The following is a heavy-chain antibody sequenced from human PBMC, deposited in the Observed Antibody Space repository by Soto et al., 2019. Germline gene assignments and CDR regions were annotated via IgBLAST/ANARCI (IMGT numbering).Heavy chain of an antibody. D-gene: IGHD6-13*01. CDR3: ARGGKGASSTWYSSDY. Sequence: ASVKVSCKASGYTFTAYYMHWVRQAPGQGLEWMGIINPTGGGTRYAQKFQGRVTMTRDTSTSTVYMELSSLKSEDTAVYYCARGGKGASSTWYSSDYWGQGTLVTVSS. CDR1: GYTFTAYY. V-gene: IGHV1-46*01. CDR2: INPTGGGT. J-gene: IGHJ4*02.